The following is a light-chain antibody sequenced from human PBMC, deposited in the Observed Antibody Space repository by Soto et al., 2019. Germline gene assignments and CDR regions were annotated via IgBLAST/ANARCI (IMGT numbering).Light chain of an antibody. V-gene: IGKV4-1*01. CDR2: WAS. Sequence: DIVMTQSPESLAVSLGERATINCESSQTILNRPNNRDCLAWYQQKPGQPPRLLIYWASDREPGVPDRFSGSGSGTLFTLTISSLQAEDVAVYYCQQYHNIPYSFGPGTKLEIK. J-gene: IGKJ2*03. CDR1: QTILNRPNNRDC. CDR3: QQYHNIPYS.